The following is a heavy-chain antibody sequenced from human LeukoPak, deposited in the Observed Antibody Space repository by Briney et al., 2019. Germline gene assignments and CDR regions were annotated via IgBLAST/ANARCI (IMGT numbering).Heavy chain of an antibody. CDR2: MYHSGST. D-gene: IGHD3-10*01. V-gene: IGHV4-4*02. CDR3: ARGDPSNYYYGMDV. Sequence: SGTLSLTCAVSGGSISSSNWWSWVRQPPGKGLEWIGEMYHSGSTNYNPSLKSRVTISVDTSKNQFSLKLTSVTAADTAVYYCARGDPSNYYYGMDVWGQGTTATVSS. J-gene: IGHJ6*02. CDR1: GGSISSSNW.